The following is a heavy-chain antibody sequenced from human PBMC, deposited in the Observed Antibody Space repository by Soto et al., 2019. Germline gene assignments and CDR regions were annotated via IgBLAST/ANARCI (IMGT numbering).Heavy chain of an antibody. CDR2: IGGSGGST. J-gene: IGHJ1*01. V-gene: IGHV3-23*01. D-gene: IGHD4-17*01. CDR3: AKGYGDYVEYFQH. Sequence: GGSMRLSCAASGFTFTSYGMSWVRQAPGNGLEWVSAIGGSGGSTYYADSVKGRFTISRDNSKNTLFLQMNSLRAEDTALYYCAKGYGDYVEYFQHWGPGTLVTVSS. CDR1: GFTFTSYG.